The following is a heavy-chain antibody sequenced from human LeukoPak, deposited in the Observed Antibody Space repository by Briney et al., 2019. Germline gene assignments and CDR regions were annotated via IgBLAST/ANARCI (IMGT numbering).Heavy chain of an antibody. D-gene: IGHD6-6*01. Sequence: KTSETLSLTCTVSGGSVSRGSFYWSWIRQPPGKGLEWIGYVPHRGSANYNPSLKSRVTISVDTSKNQFSLKLTSVTAADTAVYYCARDRLPSSSAFDIWGQGAVVTVSS. CDR3: ARDRLPSSSAFDI. CDR1: GGSVSRGSFY. J-gene: IGHJ3*02. V-gene: IGHV4-61*01. CDR2: VPHRGSA.